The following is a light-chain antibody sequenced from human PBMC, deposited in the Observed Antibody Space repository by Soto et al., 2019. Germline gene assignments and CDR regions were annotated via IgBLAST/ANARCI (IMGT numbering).Light chain of an antibody. CDR1: QSVSSN. Sequence: EIVMTQSPATLSVSPGERATLSCRASQSVSSNLAWYQQKHGQAPRLLIYDASTRATAIPARFSGSGSGTEFTLTISTLQSEDFAVYYCEHYNNWRKTFGQGTKVEIQ. CDR3: EHYNNWRKT. J-gene: IGKJ1*01. CDR2: DAS. V-gene: IGKV3-15*01.